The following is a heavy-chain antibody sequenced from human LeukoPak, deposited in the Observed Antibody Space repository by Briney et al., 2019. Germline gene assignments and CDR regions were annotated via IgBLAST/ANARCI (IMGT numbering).Heavy chain of an antibody. D-gene: IGHD6-6*01. CDR2: IYYSGST. Sequence: SETLSLTCTVSGGSISSSSYYWGWIRQPPGKGLEWIGSIYYSGSTYYNPSLKSRVTISVDTSKNQFSLKLSSVTAADTAVYYCARDVRQLVLYYYYYMDVWGKGTTVTVSS. CDR3: ARDVRQLVLYYYYYMDV. V-gene: IGHV4-39*07. J-gene: IGHJ6*03. CDR1: GGSISSSSYY.